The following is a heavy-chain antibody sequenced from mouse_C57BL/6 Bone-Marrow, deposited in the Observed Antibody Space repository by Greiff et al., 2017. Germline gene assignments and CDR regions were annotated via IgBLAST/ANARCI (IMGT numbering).Heavy chain of an antibody. D-gene: IGHD1-1*01. V-gene: IGHV1-64*01. CDR3: ASSITPIVTPRAY. J-gene: IGHJ3*01. CDR1: GYTFTSSW. CDR2: IHPNSGST. Sequence: QVQLQQPGAELVKPGASVKLSCKASGYTFTSSWMHWVKQRPGQGLEWIGMIHPNSGSTNYNEKFKSKATLTVDKSSRTAYMQLSCLSSEDSAVYFCASSITPIVTPRAYWAQGNLATVSA.